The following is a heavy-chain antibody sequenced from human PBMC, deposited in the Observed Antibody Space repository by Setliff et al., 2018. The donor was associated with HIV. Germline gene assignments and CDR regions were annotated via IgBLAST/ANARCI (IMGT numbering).Heavy chain of an antibody. CDR2: MYYTGNT. Sequence: SETLSLTCNVTRGSIRSGTYYWGWVRQPPGKGLEWIGNMYYTGNTYHNPALKSRVTISVDTSKNQFSLKLSSVTAADTAVYYCASSPIITNGYYFDYWGPGTLVTVSS. J-gene: IGHJ4*02. D-gene: IGHD2-8*01. CDR1: RGSIRSGTYY. V-gene: IGHV4-39*01. CDR3: ASSPIITNGYYFDY.